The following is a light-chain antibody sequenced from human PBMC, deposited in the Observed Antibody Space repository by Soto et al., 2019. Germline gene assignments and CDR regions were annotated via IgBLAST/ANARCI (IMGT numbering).Light chain of an antibody. CDR3: QQYSTSPLP. V-gene: IGKV3-20*01. CDR1: QSVRSSH. Sequence: ENVLTQSPGTLSLSPGERATLSCRASQSVRSSHLAWYQQKPGQAPRLLIYGASSRATGIPDRFSGSGSGTDFTLTISRLEPEDFAVYHCQQYSTSPLPFGGGSKVDI. CDR2: GAS. J-gene: IGKJ4*01.